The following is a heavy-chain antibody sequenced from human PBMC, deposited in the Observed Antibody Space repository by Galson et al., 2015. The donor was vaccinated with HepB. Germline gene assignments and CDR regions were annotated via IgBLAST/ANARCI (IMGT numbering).Heavy chain of an antibody. CDR2: ISYDGSNK. CDR1: GFTFSSYV. J-gene: IGHJ6*02. CDR3: ARDQKLLWFGESDYYGMDV. D-gene: IGHD3-10*01. Sequence: SLRLSCAASGFTFSSYVMHWVRQAPGKGLEWVTLISYDGSNKYYADSMKGRSTVSRDNSKNTLYLQMNSLRAEDTAVYFCARDQKLLWFGESDYYGMDVWGQGTTVTVSS. V-gene: IGHV3-30*04.